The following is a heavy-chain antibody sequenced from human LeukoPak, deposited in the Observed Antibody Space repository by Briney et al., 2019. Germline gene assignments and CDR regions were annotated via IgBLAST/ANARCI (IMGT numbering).Heavy chain of an antibody. D-gene: IGHD2-2*01. CDR1: GFTFSGYG. Sequence: GGSLRLTCAASGFTFSGYGMHWVRQAPGKGLEWVAVISYDGSNKYYADSVKGRFTISRDNSKNTLYLQMNSLRAEDTAVYYCAKSGPRSSSTGPSFMVYYYYGMDVWGQGTTVTVSS. CDR3: AKSGPRSSSTGPSFMVYYYYGMDV. CDR2: ISYDGSNK. J-gene: IGHJ6*02. V-gene: IGHV3-30*18.